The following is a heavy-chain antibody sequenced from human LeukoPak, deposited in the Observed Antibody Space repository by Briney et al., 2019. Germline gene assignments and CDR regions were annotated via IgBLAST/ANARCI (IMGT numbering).Heavy chain of an antibody. J-gene: IGHJ6*03. Sequence: GGSLRLSCAASGFSFSSYAMTWVRQAPGKGLEWVSGINGTDGPTYYADSVKGRFTISRDNSKNMVFLQMNSLRAEDTAIYYCAKCLSHVTAVTTDYYYYMDVWGKGTTVTVS. D-gene: IGHD4-17*01. V-gene: IGHV3-23*01. CDR2: INGTDGPT. CDR3: AKCLSHVTAVTTDYYYYMDV. CDR1: GFSFSSYA.